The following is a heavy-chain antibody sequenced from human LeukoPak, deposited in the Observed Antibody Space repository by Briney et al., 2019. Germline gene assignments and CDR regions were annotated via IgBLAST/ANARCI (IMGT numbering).Heavy chain of an antibody. CDR2: IYYSGST. D-gene: IGHD3-22*01. J-gene: IGHJ6*03. CDR3: ARDRFDDSSGYYYHYYYYMDV. V-gene: IGHV4-59*12. Sequence: SETLSLTCTVSGGSISSYYWSWIRQPPGKGLEWIGNIYYSGSTNYNPSLKSRVTISVDTSKNQFSLKLSSVTAADTAVYYCARDRFDDSSGYYYHYYYYMDVWGKGTTVTVSS. CDR1: GGSISSYY.